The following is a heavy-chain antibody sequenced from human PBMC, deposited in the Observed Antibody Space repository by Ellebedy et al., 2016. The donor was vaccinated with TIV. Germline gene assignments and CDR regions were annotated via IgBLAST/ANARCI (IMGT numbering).Heavy chain of an antibody. J-gene: IGHJ4*02. CDR1: GFSVSSNY. CDR3: VRERFPMPT. V-gene: IGHV3-66*01. D-gene: IGHD3-16*01. Sequence: GESLKISCEASGFSVSSNYITWVRQAPGKGLQWVSVIYSGNKTHYADSVRGRFTISRDILKNTIYLQMHGLRIEDTALYYCVRERFPMPTWGQGTLVIVSS. CDR2: IYSGNKT.